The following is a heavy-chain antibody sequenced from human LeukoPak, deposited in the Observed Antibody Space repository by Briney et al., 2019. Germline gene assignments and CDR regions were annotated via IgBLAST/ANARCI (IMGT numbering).Heavy chain of an antibody. J-gene: IGHJ3*02. D-gene: IGHD5/OR15-5a*01. V-gene: IGHV4-61*01. CDR3: ARDLRVSSAFGI. Sequence: PSETLSLTCTVSGGSISSGSYYWSWIRQPPGKGLEWIGYIYYSGSTNYNPSLKSRVTISVDTSKNQFSLKLSSVTAADTAVYYCARDLRVSSAFGIWGQGTMVTVSS. CDR1: GGSISSGSYY. CDR2: IYYSGST.